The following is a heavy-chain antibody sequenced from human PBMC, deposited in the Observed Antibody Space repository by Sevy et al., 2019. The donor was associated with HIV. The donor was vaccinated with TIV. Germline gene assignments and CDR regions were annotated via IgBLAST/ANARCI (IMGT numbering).Heavy chain of an antibody. CDR2: IYYSGST. CDR3: ARGPYCGGDCYLFDY. J-gene: IGHJ4*02. Sequence: SETLSLTCTVSGGSISSGDYYWSWIRQPPGKGLEWIGYIYYSGSTYYNPSLKSRVTISVDTSKNQFSLKLSSVTAADTAVYYCARGPYCGGDCYLFDYWGQRTLVTVSS. V-gene: IGHV4-30-4*01. CDR1: GGSISSGDYY. D-gene: IGHD2-21*02.